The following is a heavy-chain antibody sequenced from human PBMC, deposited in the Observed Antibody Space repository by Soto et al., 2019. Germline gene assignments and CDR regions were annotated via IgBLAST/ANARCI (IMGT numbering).Heavy chain of an antibody. CDR1: GASVSSYY. V-gene: IGHV4-59*02. Sequence: QVQLQQSGPDLVRPSETLYLSCSVSGASVSSYYWSWVRQPPGKGLEWIGYIYYIGAYNYNPSLKSRVTISVDTSQNQFSLKLTSVTAADTAVYYCARTPETRDWLDPWGQGTLVTVSS. CDR2: IYYIGAY. J-gene: IGHJ5*02. CDR3: ARTPETRDWLDP. D-gene: IGHD1-7*01.